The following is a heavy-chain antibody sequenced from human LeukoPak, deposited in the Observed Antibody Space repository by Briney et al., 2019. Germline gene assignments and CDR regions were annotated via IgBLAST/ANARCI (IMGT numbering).Heavy chain of an antibody. CDR1: GGSISSSNW. CDR2: IYHSGST. V-gene: IGHV4-4*02. D-gene: IGHD3-10*01. CDR3: ARGPRFGELLWHWFDP. J-gene: IGHJ5*02. Sequence: PSETLSLTCTVSGGSISSSNWWSWVRQPPGKGLEWIGEIYHSGSTNYNPSLKSRVTISVDKSKDQFSLKLSSVTAADTAVYYCARGPRFGELLWHWFDPWGQGTLVTVSS.